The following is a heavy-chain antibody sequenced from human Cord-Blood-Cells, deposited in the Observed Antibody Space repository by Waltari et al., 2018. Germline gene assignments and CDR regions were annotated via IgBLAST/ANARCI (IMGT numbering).Heavy chain of an antibody. CDR3: ARRPGGYLYYFDY. D-gene: IGHD5-12*01. CDR1: GGSISSSSYS. CDR2: IYYSGST. Sequence: QLQLQESGPGLVKPSETLSLTGTVSGGSISSSSYSWGWIRQPPGKGLEWIGSIYYSGSTYYNPSLKSRVTISVDTSKNQFSLKLSSVTAADTAVYYCARRPGGYLYYFDYWGQGTLVTVSS. J-gene: IGHJ4*02. V-gene: IGHV4-39*01.